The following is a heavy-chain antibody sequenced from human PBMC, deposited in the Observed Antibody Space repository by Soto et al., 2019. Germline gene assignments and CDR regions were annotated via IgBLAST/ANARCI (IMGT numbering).Heavy chain of an antibody. D-gene: IGHD2-15*01. CDR2: IYYSGST. J-gene: IGHJ5*02. CDR1: GGSISSGRYY. Sequence: SETLSLTCTVSGGSISSGRYYWGWIRQPPGKGLEWIGSIYYSGSTYSNPSLKSRVTTSVDASKNRFSLRLSSVTAADTAVYYCARHSDCSGGSCYSEYFAVGNWFDPWGQGTLVTVSS. V-gene: IGHV4-39*01. CDR3: ARHSDCSGGSCYSEYFAVGNWFDP.